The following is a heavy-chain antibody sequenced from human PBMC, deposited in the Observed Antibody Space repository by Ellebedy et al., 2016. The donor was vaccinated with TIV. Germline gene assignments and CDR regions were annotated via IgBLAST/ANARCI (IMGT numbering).Heavy chain of an antibody. J-gene: IGHJ4*02. CDR2: ISYDGSNK. CDR1: GFTFSSYA. Sequence: GGSLRLSCAASGFTFSSYAMHWVRQAPGKGLEWMAVISYDGSNKYYADSVKGRFTISRDNSKNTLYLQMNSLRAEDTAVYYCARDLAAVADTDDYWGQGTLVTVDS. D-gene: IGHD6-19*01. CDR3: ARDLAAVADTDDY. V-gene: IGHV3-30*14.